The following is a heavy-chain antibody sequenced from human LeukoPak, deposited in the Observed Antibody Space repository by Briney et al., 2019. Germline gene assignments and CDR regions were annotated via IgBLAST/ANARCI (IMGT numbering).Heavy chain of an antibody. CDR3: ARVKGPGSPLFDY. J-gene: IGHJ4*02. D-gene: IGHD3-10*01. Sequence: GASVKVSCKASGYTFTGYYMHWVRQAPGQGLEWMGWINPNSGGTNYAQKFQGRVTMTRDTSISTAYMELTRLRSDDTAVYYCARVKGPGSPLFDYWGQGILVTVSS. V-gene: IGHV1-2*02. CDR2: INPNSGGT. CDR1: GYTFTGYY.